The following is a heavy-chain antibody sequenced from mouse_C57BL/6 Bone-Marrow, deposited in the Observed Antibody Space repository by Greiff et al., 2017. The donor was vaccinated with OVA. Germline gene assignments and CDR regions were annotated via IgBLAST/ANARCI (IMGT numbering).Heavy chain of an antibody. V-gene: IGHV14-4*01. D-gene: IGHD1-1*01. CDR2: IDPENGDT. Sequence: EVMLVESGAELVRPGASVKLSCTASGFNIKDDYMHWVKQRPEQGLEWIGWIDPENGDTEYASKFQGKATITADTSSNTAYLQLSSLTSEDTAVYYCTHYYGSSGDYWGQGTTLTVSS. J-gene: IGHJ2*01. CDR1: GFNIKDDY. CDR3: THYYGSSGDY.